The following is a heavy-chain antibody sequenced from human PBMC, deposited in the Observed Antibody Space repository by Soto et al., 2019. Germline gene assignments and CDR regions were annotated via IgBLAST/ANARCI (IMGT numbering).Heavy chain of an antibody. V-gene: IGHV3-30*03. Sequence: PLGSLRLSCAASDFDFSSYGIHWVRQAPGKGLEWVAASSYDGRETFYADSAKGRFTVSKEMSKNTAFLQMNALRHEDTAVYFCARDSGWPILNLDNWGQGTAVTVSS. CDR3: ARDSGWPILNLDN. CDR1: DFDFSSYG. D-gene: IGHD3-10*01. CDR2: SSYDGRET. J-gene: IGHJ4*02.